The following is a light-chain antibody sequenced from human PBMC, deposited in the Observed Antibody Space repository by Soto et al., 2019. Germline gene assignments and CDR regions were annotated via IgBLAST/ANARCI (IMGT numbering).Light chain of an antibody. V-gene: IGKV3-20*01. Sequence: EIVLTQSPGTLSLSPGERATLSCKAGQSVTNSYLAWYQQKPGQAPRLLIYGASIRATGIPDRFSASGSGTDFTLTISRLESEDFAVFYCQHYGSSPPYTFGQGTKLEIK. CDR2: GAS. CDR1: QSVTNSY. CDR3: QHYGSSPPYT. J-gene: IGKJ2*01.